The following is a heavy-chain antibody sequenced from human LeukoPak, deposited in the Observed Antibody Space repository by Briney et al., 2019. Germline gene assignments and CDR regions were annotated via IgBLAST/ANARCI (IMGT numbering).Heavy chain of an antibody. V-gene: IGHV3-74*01. Sequence: GGSLRLSCVASGFTFSNYWMLWVRQAPGKGLMWVSLISTDGKSTRYAESVKGRFTISRDNAKNALYLQMDILRVEDTALYFCVRDSNFFRGVGGQGPTVTVSS. D-gene: IGHD3-10*01. J-gene: IGHJ6*02. CDR3: VRDSNFFRGV. CDR1: GFTFSNYW. CDR2: ISTDGKST.